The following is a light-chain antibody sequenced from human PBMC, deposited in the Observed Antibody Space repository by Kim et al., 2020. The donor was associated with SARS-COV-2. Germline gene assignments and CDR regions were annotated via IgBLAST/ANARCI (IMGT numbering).Light chain of an antibody. CDR3: QQYTNSPLT. J-gene: IGKJ5*01. CDR1: ETIDNNY. CDR2: HAS. V-gene: IGKV3-20*01. Sequence: EILLTQSPGTLSLSQGESATVSCRATETIDNNYLAWYQQKPGQAPRLLIYHASTRATGIPDRFRGSGSGTDFTLTISGLEPEDFAVFYCQQYTNSPLTFGQGTRLEMK.